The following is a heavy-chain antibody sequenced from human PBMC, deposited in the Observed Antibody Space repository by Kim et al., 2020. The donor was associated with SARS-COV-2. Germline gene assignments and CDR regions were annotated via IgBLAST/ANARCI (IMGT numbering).Heavy chain of an antibody. CDR1: GSSIGIHYY. V-gene: IGHV4-38-2*02. CDR3: ARHVISCWFNFDV. J-gene: IGHJ3*01. D-gene: IGHD6-13*01. CDR2: IAHSGHI. Sequence: SETLSLTCTVSGSSIGIHYYWAWIRQPPGRGLEWIGSIAHSGHIYFNPSLQSRVAMSVDASKKEFFVILTSVTAAATALYFCARHVISCWFNFDVWG.